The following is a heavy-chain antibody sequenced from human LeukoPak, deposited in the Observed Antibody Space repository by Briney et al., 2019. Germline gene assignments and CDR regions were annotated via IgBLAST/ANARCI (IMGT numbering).Heavy chain of an antibody. J-gene: IGHJ4*02. Sequence: PGRSLRLSCAASGFTFSSYAMHWVRQAPGKGLEWVAVISYDGNNKYYVDSVKGRFTISRDNSKNTLSLQMNSLRAEDTAVYYCVKGDYYGSVLPFDYWGQGTLVTVSS. CDR1: GFTFSSYA. V-gene: IGHV3-30*04. CDR3: VKGDYYGSVLPFDY. D-gene: IGHD3-10*01. CDR2: ISYDGNNK.